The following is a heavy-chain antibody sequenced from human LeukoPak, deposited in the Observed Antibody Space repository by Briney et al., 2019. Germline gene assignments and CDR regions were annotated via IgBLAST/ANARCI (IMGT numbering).Heavy chain of an antibody. Sequence: ASVKVSCKASGYTFTGYYMHWVRQAPGQGLEWMGWINPNSGGTNYAQKFQGRVTMTRDTSISTAYMELSRLRSDDTAVYYCAREPIAHIAVAGTIDYWGQGTLGTVSS. D-gene: IGHD6-19*01. CDR2: INPNSGGT. J-gene: IGHJ4*02. CDR1: GYTFTGYY. CDR3: AREPIAHIAVAGTIDY. V-gene: IGHV1-2*02.